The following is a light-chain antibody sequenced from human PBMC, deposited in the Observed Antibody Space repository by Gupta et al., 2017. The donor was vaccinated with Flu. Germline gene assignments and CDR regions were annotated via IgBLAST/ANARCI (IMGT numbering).Light chain of an antibody. CDR3: QEANGFPYS. CDR1: QVISNY. Sequence: IQLTPSPSSVSASVGDRVTITCRASQVISNYLAWYQQKPGKAPKVLIYAASNLQSGVPSRFSGSGSGTDFTLTITSLQPEDFATYYCQEANGFPYSFGQGTKLEIK. J-gene: IGKJ2*03. CDR2: AAS. V-gene: IGKV1-12*01.